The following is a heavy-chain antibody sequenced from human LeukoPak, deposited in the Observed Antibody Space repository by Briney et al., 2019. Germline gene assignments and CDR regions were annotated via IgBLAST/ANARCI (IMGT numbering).Heavy chain of an antibody. Sequence: GGSLRLSCAASGFTFSSYAMSWVRQAPGKGLEWVSAISGSGGSTYYADSVKGRFTISRDNSKNTLYLQMNSLRAEDTAVYYCAKDKSGCTNGVCYGDYYYYYMDVWGKGTTVTVSS. J-gene: IGHJ6*03. CDR1: GFTFSSYA. V-gene: IGHV3-23*01. CDR3: AKDKSGCTNGVCYGDYYYYYMDV. D-gene: IGHD2-8*01. CDR2: ISGSGGST.